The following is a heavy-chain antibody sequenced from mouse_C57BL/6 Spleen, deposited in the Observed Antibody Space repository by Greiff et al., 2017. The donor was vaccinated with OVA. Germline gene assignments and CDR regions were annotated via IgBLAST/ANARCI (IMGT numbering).Heavy chain of an antibody. CDR3: ARDYERGFDY. D-gene: IGHD1-1*01. V-gene: IGHV5-4*01. Sequence: EVNLVESGGGLVKPGGSLKLSCAASGFTFSSYAMSWVRQTPEKRLEWVATISDGGSYTYYPDNVQGRFTISRDTAKNNLYLQMSQLKSEDTAMYYCARDYERGFDYWGQGTTLTVSS. CDR1: GFTFSSYA. CDR2: ISDGGSYT. J-gene: IGHJ2*01.